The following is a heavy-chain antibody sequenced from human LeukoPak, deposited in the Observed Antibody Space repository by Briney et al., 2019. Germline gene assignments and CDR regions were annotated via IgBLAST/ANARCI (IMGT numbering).Heavy chain of an antibody. V-gene: IGHV3-30-3*01. CDR2: ISYDRSNK. D-gene: IGHD4-17*01. CDR3: ARDPPGGDYVGFWFDP. Sequence: PGRSLRLSCAASGFTFSSYAMHWVSQAPGKGLEWVAVISYDRSNKYYADSVKGRFTISRDNSKNTLYLQMNSLRAEDTAVYYCARDPPGGDYVGFWFDPWGQGTLVTVSS. J-gene: IGHJ5*02. CDR1: GFTFSSYA.